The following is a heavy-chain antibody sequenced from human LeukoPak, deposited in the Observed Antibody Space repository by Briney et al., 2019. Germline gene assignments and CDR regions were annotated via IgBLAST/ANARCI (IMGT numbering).Heavy chain of an antibody. CDR2: INPSNNNT. CDR3: ARDRSLYGNFDY. Sequence: ASVKVSCKASGYTFTSYYMHWVRQAPGQGLEWMGIINPSNNNTNYAQKFQGRVTLTRDTYTSTVYMELSSLRSEDTAVYYCARDRSLYGNFDYWGQGTLVTVSS. J-gene: IGHJ4*02. V-gene: IGHV1-46*01. D-gene: IGHD3-16*01. CDR1: GYTFTSYY.